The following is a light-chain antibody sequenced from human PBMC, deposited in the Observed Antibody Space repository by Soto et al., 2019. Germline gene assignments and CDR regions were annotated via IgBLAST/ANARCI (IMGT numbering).Light chain of an antibody. CDR1: SSNIGAGYD. V-gene: IGLV1-40*01. Sequence: QSVLTQPPSVSGAPGQRVTLSCTGSSSNIGAGYDVHWYQQLPGPAPKLLIYVNSNRPSGVPDRFSGSKSGTSASLAITGLQAEDEADYYCQSYDICLSVVFGGGTKLTV. CDR2: VNS. J-gene: IGLJ2*01. CDR3: QSYDICLSVV.